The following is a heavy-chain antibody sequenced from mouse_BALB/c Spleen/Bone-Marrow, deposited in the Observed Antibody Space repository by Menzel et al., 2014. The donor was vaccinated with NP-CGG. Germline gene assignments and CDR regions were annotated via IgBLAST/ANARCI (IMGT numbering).Heavy chain of an antibody. CDR3: ARDYRPIDY. Sequence: EVQLQQSGAELVKPGPSVKLSCTASGFKFTDFYMHWVKQRPEQGLEWIGRIDPANGDTKYDPKFQGKATITADTSSNTCFLQHSSLASEDTAVYCCARDYRPIDYWGQCTTLTVSS. V-gene: IGHV14-3*02. D-gene: IGHD5-5*01. CDR2: IDPANGDT. J-gene: IGHJ2*01. CDR1: GFKFTDFY.